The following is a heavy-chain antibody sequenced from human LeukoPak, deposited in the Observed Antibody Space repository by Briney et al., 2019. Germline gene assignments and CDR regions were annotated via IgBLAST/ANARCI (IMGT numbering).Heavy chain of an antibody. Sequence: SGGSLRLSCAASGFTFSSYSMNWVRQAPGKGLEGVSYISSRSNTIYYADSVKGRFTISRDNAKNSLYLQMNSLRAEDTAVYYCARDGPFDFWSGWDYWGQGALVTVSS. V-gene: IGHV3-48*01. CDR3: ARDGPFDFWSGWDY. J-gene: IGHJ4*02. D-gene: IGHD3-3*01. CDR1: GFTFSSYS. CDR2: ISSRSNTI.